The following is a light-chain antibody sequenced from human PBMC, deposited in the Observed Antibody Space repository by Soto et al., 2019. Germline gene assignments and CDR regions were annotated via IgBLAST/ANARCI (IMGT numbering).Light chain of an antibody. V-gene: IGLV1-40*01. J-gene: IGLJ2*01. Sequence: QSVLTQPPSVSGAPGQRVTISCTGSSSNIGAGYGVHWYIQLPGTAPKLLVYGDSHRPSGVPDRFSGSKSDTSASLAITGLRADDEADYYCQSYDSRLGGVIFGGGTKLTVL. CDR3: QSYDSRLGGVI. CDR2: GDS. CDR1: SSNIGAGYG.